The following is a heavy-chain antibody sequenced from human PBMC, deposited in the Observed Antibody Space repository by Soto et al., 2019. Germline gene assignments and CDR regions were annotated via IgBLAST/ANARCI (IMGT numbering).Heavy chain of an antibody. V-gene: IGHV3-23*01. CDR1: GFTFSSDA. J-gene: IGHJ4*02. CDR3: SKEVIAARPYYFDY. Sequence: GGSLRLSCAASGFTFSSDAVSWARQTQWKGLKCVSSISASGAYTYYADTVKGQFTISRYNSKHTLELQMGSLRDGDTATYYGSKEVIAARPYYFDYWGQGTLVTVSS. D-gene: IGHD6-6*01. CDR2: ISASGAYT.